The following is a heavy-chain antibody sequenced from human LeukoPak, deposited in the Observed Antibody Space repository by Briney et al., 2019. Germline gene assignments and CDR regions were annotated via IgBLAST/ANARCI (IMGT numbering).Heavy chain of an antibody. CDR2: MNPNSGNT. D-gene: IGHD2/OR15-2a*01. CDR1: GYTFTSYD. Sequence: ASVKVSCKASGYTFTSYDINWVLQATGQGLEWMGWMNPNSGNTGYAQKFQGRVTMTRNTSISTAYMELSSLRSEDTAVYYCARGRKNINWFDPWGQGTLVTVSS. J-gene: IGHJ5*02. CDR3: ARGRKNINWFDP. V-gene: IGHV1-8*01.